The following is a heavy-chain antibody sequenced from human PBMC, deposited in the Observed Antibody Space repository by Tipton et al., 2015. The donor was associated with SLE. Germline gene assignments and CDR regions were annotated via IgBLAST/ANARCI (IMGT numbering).Heavy chain of an antibody. CDR3: ARTPGNYYYMDV. Sequence: TLSLTCAVYGGSFSGYYWSWIRQPPGKGLEWIGEINHSGSTNYNPSLKSRVTISVDTSKNQFSRKLSSVTAADTAVYYCARTPGNYYYMDVWGKGTTVTVSS. CDR1: GGSFSGYY. J-gene: IGHJ6*03. V-gene: IGHV4-34*01. CDR2: INHSGST. D-gene: IGHD2-15*01.